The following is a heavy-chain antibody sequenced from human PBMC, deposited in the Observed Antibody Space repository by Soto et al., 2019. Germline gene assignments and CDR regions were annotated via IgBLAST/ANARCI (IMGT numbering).Heavy chain of an antibody. CDR1: GFTFSSYW. CDR2: INSDGSST. V-gene: IGHV3-74*01. CDR3: VRTSLVVAAATREDY. J-gene: IGHJ4*02. Sequence: EVQLVESGGGLVQPGGSLRLSCAASGFTFSSYWMHWVRQAPGKGLVWVSRINSDGSSTSYADSVKGRFTISRDNCKNTLYLQMNSLRAEDTAVYYCVRTSLVVAAATREDYWGQGTLVTVS. D-gene: IGHD2-15*01.